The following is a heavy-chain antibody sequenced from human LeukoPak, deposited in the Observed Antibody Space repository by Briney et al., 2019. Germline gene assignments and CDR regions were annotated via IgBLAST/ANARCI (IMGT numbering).Heavy chain of an antibody. CDR1: GFTFDDYG. J-gene: IGHJ6*03. Sequence: GGSLRLSCAASGFTFDDYGMSWVRQAPGKGLEWVSGINWNGGSTGYADSVKGRLTIPRDNAKNSLYLQMNSLRAEDTAVYYCARDVRYQLLFGRRDYMDVWGKGTTVTVSS. CDR3: ARDVRYQLLFGRRDYMDV. D-gene: IGHD2-2*01. V-gene: IGHV3-20*04. CDR2: INWNGGST.